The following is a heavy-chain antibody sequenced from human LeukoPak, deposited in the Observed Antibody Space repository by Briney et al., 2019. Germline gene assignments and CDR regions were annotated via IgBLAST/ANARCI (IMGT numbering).Heavy chain of an antibody. CDR2: ISGSGGNT. CDR1: GFTFSSYA. V-gene: IGHV3-23*01. D-gene: IGHD3-10*01. J-gene: IGHJ4*02. Sequence: GGSLRLSCAASGFTFSSYAMSWVRQAPGKGLEWVSAISGSGGNTYYADSVKGRLTISRDNSKNTLYLQMNSLGAEDTAVYYCAKPWVPERFGELSPFDYWGQGTLVTVSS. CDR3: AKPWVPERFGELSPFDY.